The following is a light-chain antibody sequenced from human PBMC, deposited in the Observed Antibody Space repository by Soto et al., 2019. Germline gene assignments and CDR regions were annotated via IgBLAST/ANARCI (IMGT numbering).Light chain of an antibody. V-gene: IGKV1-39*01. CDR3: QQSYSSLPIT. Sequence: DIQMTQSPSSLSASVGDRDTITCRASQTISTFVNWYQQKPGKAPKLLIYAASSLQSGVPSRFSGSGSGTDFTLTISSLHPEDFATYYCQQSYSSLPITFGQGTRLDIK. CDR2: AAS. CDR1: QTISTF. J-gene: IGKJ5*01.